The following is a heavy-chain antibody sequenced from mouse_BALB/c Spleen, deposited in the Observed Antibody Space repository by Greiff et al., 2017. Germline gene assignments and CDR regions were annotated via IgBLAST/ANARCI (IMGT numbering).Heavy chain of an antibody. Sequence: EVQLQQSGTVLARPGASVKMSCKASGYTFTNYWMHWVKQRPGQGLEWIGAINPGNSDTSYNQKFKGKAKLTAVTSTSTDYMELSSRKNEDSAVYLCTSNRESVYYFDYWGQGTTLTVSS. V-gene: IGHV1-5*01. CDR3: TSNRESVYYFDY. J-gene: IGHJ2*01. CDR2: INPGNSDT. CDR1: GYTFTNYW.